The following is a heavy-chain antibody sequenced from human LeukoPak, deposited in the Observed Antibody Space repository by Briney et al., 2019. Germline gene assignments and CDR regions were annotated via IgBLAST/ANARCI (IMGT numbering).Heavy chain of an antibody. D-gene: IGHD2-2*01. CDR1: GGPFNSYA. CDR2: IIPFSDGA. CDR3: ARMWDQRHCSSFRRVCPDAFDI. Sequence: PVKLSCNASGGPFNSYAISWVRQAPGQGREWMGGIIPFSDGANYAQKFQGRVTTTADNSTNTAYMEVNSLTSKDTAVYYCARMWDQRHCSSFRRVCPDAFDIWGQGTMVTVS. V-gene: IGHV1-69*06. J-gene: IGHJ3*02.